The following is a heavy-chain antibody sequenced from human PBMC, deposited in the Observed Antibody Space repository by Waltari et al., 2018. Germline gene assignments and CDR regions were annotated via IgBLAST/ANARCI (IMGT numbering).Heavy chain of an antibody. CDR2: ISYSGIT. V-gene: IGHV4-39*01. CDR1: GGSISSSGSY. Sequence: QLQLQESGPGLVKPSETLSLTCTVSGGSISSSGSYWGWIRQPPGKGLEWIGSISYSGITYYNTSLMSRVTISVDTSKSQFSLKLTSVIAAETAVFYCARFSKSANWIDPWGQGTLVTVSS. J-gene: IGHJ5*02. D-gene: IGHD3-3*02. CDR3: ARFSKSANWIDP.